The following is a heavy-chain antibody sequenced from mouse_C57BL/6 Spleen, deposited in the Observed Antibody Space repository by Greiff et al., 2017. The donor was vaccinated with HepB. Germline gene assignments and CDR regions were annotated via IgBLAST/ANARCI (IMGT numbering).Heavy chain of an antibody. J-gene: IGHJ2*01. Sequence: VQRVESGPELVKPGASVKISCKASGYSFTSYYIHWVKQRPGQGLEWIGWIYPGSGNTKYNEKFKGKATLTADTSSSTAYMQLSSLTSEDSAVYYCARESGTGVDYWGQGTTLTVSS. D-gene: IGHD4-1*01. V-gene: IGHV1-66*01. CDR3: ARESGTGVDY. CDR2: IYPGSGNT. CDR1: GYSFTSYY.